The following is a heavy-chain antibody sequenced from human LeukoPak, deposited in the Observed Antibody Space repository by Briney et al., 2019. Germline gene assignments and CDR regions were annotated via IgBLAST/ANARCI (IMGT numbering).Heavy chain of an antibody. CDR2: ICSGGST. CDR3: ARQTLGYCSGGSCYSPIDY. Sequence: AGGSLRLSCAASGFTVSSKYMSWVRQAPGKGLEWVSVICSGGSTYYADSVKGRFTISRDNSKNTLYLQMNSLRAEDTAVYYCARQTLGYCSGGSCYSPIDYWGQGTLVTVS. CDR1: GFTVSSKY. D-gene: IGHD2-15*01. V-gene: IGHV3-66*04. J-gene: IGHJ4*02.